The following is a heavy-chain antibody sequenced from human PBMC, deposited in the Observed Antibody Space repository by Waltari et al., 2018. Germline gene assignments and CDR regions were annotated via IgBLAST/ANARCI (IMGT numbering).Heavy chain of an antibody. CDR2: IDSGGST. CDR1: GFTVSSNY. CDR3: ARHSGSYFGY. V-gene: IGHV3-53*01. Sequence: EVQLVESGGGLLQPGGSLRLSCAASGFTVSSNYMSWVSQAPGKGLEWVSVIDSGGSTYDAESVKGRFTISTANSNNTLYLQMISLRAEVTAVYYCARHSGSYFGYWCQGTLVTDSS. D-gene: IGHD1-26*01. J-gene: IGHJ4*02.